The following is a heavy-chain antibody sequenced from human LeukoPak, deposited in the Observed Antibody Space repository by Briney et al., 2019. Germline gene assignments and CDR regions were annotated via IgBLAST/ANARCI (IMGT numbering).Heavy chain of an antibody. CDR3: ARGRSFDP. V-gene: IGHV4-59*01. CDR1: GGSISGNY. J-gene: IGHJ5*02. CDR2: IYYSGTT. Sequence: PSETLSLTCTVSGGSISGNYWSWVRQPPGKGLEWIGYIYYSGTTKYNPSLKSRVSISADTSKNQFSLNLSSVTAADTAVYYCARGRSFDPWGQGTLVTVSS.